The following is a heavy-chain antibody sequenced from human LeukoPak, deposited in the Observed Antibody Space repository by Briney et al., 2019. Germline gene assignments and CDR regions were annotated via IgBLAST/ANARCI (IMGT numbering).Heavy chain of an antibody. CDR1: GFTFSSYG. J-gene: IGHJ5*02. CDR2: ISYDGSNK. D-gene: IGHD6-19*01. V-gene: IGHV3-30*18. CDR3: AKCSTSAYTSGWCNWIDP. Sequence: GGSLRLSCAASGFTFSSYGMHWVRQAPGKGLEWVAVISYDGSNKYYADSVKGRFTISRDNSKDTLYLQMNSLRAEDTAVYYCAKCSTSAYTSGWCNWIDPWGQGTLVTVSS.